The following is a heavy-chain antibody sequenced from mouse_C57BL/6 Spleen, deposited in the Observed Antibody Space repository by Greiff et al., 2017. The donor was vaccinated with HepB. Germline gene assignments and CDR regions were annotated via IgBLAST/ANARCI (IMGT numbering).Heavy chain of an antibody. Sequence: EVKLEESGAELVRPGASVKLSCTASGFNIKDYYMHWVKQRPEQGLEWIGRIDPEDGDTEYAPKFQGKATMTADTSSNTAYLQLSRLTSEDTAVYYCTPHDYGLFDYWGQGTTLTVSS. V-gene: IGHV14-1*01. CDR3: TPHDYGLFDY. CDR1: GFNIKDYY. D-gene: IGHD1-2*01. J-gene: IGHJ2*01. CDR2: IDPEDGDT.